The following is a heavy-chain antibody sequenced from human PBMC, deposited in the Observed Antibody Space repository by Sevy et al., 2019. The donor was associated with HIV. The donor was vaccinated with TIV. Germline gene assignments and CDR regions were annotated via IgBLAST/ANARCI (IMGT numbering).Heavy chain of an antibody. J-gene: IGHJ6*02. Sequence: GGSLRLSCEASGFTVSGNYMAWVRLAPGKGLEWVSLIDSGGSTYYADSVKGRFTISRDNAKNTLFLQLNPLMAEDTAVYFCARDRYYDASGYYYYYYGMDVWGQGTTVTVSS. V-gene: IGHV3-66*01. CDR1: GFTVSGNY. CDR3: ARDRYYDASGYYYYYYGMDV. D-gene: IGHD3-22*01. CDR2: IDSGGST.